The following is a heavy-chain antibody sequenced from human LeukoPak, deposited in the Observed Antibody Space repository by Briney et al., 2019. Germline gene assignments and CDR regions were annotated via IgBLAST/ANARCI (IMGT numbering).Heavy chain of an antibody. J-gene: IGHJ4*02. CDR3: ARISYYYDSSGYYGLFDY. V-gene: IGHV2-70*11. Sequence: SGPTLVNPTQTLTLTCTFSGFSLSTSGMCVSWIRQPPWKALEWLARIDLDDDKYYSTSLKTRLTISKDTSKNQVVLTMTNMDPVDTATYYCARISYYYDSSGYYGLFDYWGQGTLVTVSS. CDR1: GFSLSTSGMC. CDR2: IDLDDDK. D-gene: IGHD3-22*01.